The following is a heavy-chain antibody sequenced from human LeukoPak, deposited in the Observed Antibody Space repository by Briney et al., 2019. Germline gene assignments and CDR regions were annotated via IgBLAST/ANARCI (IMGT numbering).Heavy chain of an antibody. D-gene: IGHD3-9*01. CDR3: AKELRELRDFDWLFLND. CDR2: ISYDGSKK. J-gene: IGHJ4*02. V-gene: IGHV3-30*18. Sequence: GGSRRLSCAASGFTFGSYGRRGGRQAPHGGVEWVAVISYDGSKKYYARSVKGGFTISRDNSKNTLYLQMNRMRAEYTAVYYCAKELRELRDFDWLFLNDWGQATLVTVSS. CDR1: GFTFGSYG.